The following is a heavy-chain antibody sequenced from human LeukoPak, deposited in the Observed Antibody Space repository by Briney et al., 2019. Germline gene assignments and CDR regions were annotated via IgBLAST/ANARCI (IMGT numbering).Heavy chain of an antibody. D-gene: IGHD1-26*01. CDR2: INPSGGSP. J-gene: IGHJ3*02. CDR1: GYTFTSYY. Sequence: ASVRVSCKAAGYTFTSYYMHWLRQAPGQGLEWMGIINPSGGSPTYAQNFQGRVTMTRDTSTSTVYMDLRSLRSEDTAVYYCAXXXXXATYFRAFDIWGQGTLVTVSS. V-gene: IGHV1-46*01. CDR3: AXXXXXATYFRAFDI.